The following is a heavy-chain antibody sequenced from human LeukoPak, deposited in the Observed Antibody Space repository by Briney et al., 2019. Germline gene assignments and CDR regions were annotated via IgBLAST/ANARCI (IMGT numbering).Heavy chain of an antibody. J-gene: IGHJ4*02. CDR2: IKSKTDGGTT. CDR3: TTGTWIQLWLPDY. CDR1: GFTFSNAC. V-gene: IGHV3-15*01. D-gene: IGHD5-18*01. Sequence: PGGSLRLSCAASGFTFSNACMTWVRQAPGKGLEWVGHIKSKTDGGTTGFAAPVKGRFTISRDDSKNTLFLQMNSLKTEDTAVYYCTTGTWIQLWLPDYWGQGTLVTVSS.